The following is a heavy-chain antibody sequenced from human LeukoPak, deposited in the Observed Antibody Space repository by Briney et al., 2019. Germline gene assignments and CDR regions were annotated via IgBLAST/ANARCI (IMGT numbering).Heavy chain of an antibody. CDR3: ARETYSNILTGTDY. V-gene: IGHV1-18*01. CDR1: GYTFTTYG. J-gene: IGHJ4*02. D-gene: IGHD3-9*01. CDR2: ISTYDDNI. Sequence: GASVKVSCKASGYTFTTYGLSWVRQAPGQGLEWLGWISTYDDNIKYAQSLQGRLTLTIATSTSTAYMELRSLTSDDTAVYYCARETYSNILTGTDYWGPGTLVTVSS.